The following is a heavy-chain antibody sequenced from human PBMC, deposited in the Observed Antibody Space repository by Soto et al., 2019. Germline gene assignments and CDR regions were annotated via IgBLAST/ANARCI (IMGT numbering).Heavy chain of an antibody. J-gene: IGHJ6*02. V-gene: IGHV3-33*01. Sequence: QVQLVESGGGVVQPGRSLRLSCAASGFTFSSYGMHWVRQAPGKGLEWVAVIWYDGSNKYYADSVKGRFTISRDNSKNTLYLQMNSLRAEDTAVYYCARDLTMIVVITGSGMDVWGQGTTVTVSS. CDR3: ARDLTMIVVITGSGMDV. CDR1: GFTFSSYG. D-gene: IGHD3-22*01. CDR2: IWYDGSNK.